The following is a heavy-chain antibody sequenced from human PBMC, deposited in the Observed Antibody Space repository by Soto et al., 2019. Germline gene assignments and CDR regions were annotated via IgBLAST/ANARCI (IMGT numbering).Heavy chain of an antibody. V-gene: IGHV3-7*01. CDR3: ASDRAFCSGTNCRRGSIYYYFMDV. D-gene: IGHD2-2*01. CDR2: IKQDGSET. CDR1: GFTFSGHW. Sequence: EVHLVESGGGLVQPGGSLRLSCAASGFTFSGHWMSWVRKAPGKGLEWVAHIKQDGSETFYVGSVTGRFTISRDTATNSRDLQMNSLGAEDTALYYCASDRAFCSGTNCRRGSIYYYFMDVWGNGTTVTVSS. J-gene: IGHJ6*03.